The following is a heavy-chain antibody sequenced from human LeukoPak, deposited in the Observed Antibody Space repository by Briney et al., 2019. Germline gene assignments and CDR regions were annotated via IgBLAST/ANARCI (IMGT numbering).Heavy chain of an antibody. CDR1: GFTFDDYG. V-gene: IGHV3-9*01. Sequence: GGSLRLSCAASGFTFDDYGMHWVRQAPGKGLEWVSGISWNTSNINYADSVKGRFTISRDNAKNSLYLQMNSLRAEDTAVYYCARDGPYYYDSSGYWIWGQGTLVTVSS. D-gene: IGHD3-22*01. CDR2: ISWNTSNI. J-gene: IGHJ4*02. CDR3: ARDGPYYYDSSGYWI.